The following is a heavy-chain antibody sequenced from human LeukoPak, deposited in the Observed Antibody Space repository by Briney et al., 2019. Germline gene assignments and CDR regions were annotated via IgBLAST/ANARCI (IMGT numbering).Heavy chain of an antibody. Sequence: PGGSLRLSCAASGFTFSDSYMSWVRQAPGKGLEWVANIKQDGSEKYYVDSVKGRFTMSRDNARNSLYLQMNSLRVEDTAVYYCARETGIPVAGLNPCYFDYWGQGTLVTVSS. CDR2: IKQDGSEK. J-gene: IGHJ4*02. CDR3: ARETGIPVAGLNPCYFDY. D-gene: IGHD6-19*01. V-gene: IGHV3-7*01. CDR1: GFTFSDSY.